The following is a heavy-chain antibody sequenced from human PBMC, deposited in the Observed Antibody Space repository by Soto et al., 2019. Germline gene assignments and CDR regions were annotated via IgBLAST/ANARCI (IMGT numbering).Heavy chain of an antibody. V-gene: IGHV4-34*01. J-gene: IGHJ4*02. CDR1: GGSFSGYY. Sequence: QVQLQQWGAGLLKPSETLSLTCAVYGGSFSGYYWSWIRQPPGKGLEWIGEINHSGSTNYNPSLNSRVTISVDTSKNQFSLKLSSVTAADTAVYYCARANPTYYDFWSGYSRGRSFDYWGQGTLVTVSS. D-gene: IGHD3-3*01. CDR2: INHSGST. CDR3: ARANPTYYDFWSGYSRGRSFDY.